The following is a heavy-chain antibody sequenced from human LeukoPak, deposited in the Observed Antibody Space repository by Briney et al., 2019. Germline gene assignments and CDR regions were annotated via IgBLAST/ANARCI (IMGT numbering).Heavy chain of an antibody. CDR2: ISYDGSNK. CDR3: ARDLAYYDSSGALDY. V-gene: IGHV3-30*01. D-gene: IGHD3-22*01. J-gene: IGHJ4*02. Sequence: GGSLRLSCAASGFTFSSYAKHWGRQAPGKGLGGVAVISYDGSNKYYADSVKGRFTISRDNSKNTLYLQMNSLRAEDTAVYYCARDLAYYDSSGALDYWGQGTLVTVSS. CDR1: GFTFSSYA.